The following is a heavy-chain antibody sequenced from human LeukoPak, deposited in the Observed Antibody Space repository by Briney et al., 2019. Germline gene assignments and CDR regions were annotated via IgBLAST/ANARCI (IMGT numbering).Heavy chain of an antibody. D-gene: IGHD6-19*01. V-gene: IGHV4-28*01. Sequence: SDTLSLTCAVSGYSISSNNWWAWVRQPPRKGLEWIVYIYYNGNTYYNPYNPSLTSRVTMSVDTSKNQSSLKLGSVTEIDTAMYYCARNQAVAANRGASDVWGQGTMATVSS. CDR2: IYYNGNT. CDR1: GYSISSNNW. J-gene: IGHJ3*01. CDR3: ARNQAVAANRGASDV.